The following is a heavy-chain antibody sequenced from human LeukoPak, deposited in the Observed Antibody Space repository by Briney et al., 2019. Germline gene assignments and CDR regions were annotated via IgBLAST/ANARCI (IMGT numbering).Heavy chain of an antibody. CDR3: ARHRRLSNFDY. Sequence: PGESLKISCKGSGYSLTNYWITWVRQMPGKGLEWMGGVDPGDSYIKYSPSFQGHATISADKSISTAYLHWSSLKASDTAMYYCARHRRLSNFDYWGQGTLVTVSS. CDR2: VDPGDSYI. CDR1: GYSLTNYW. V-gene: IGHV5-10-1*01. D-gene: IGHD3-16*02. J-gene: IGHJ4*02.